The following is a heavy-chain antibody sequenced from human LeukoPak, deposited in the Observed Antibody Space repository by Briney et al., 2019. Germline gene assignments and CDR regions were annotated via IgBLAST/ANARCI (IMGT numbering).Heavy chain of an antibody. CDR3: ARHLGTSAYSYGMDV. CDR1: GGSISSYY. CDR2: IYYSGST. J-gene: IGHJ6*02. V-gene: IGHV4-59*08. Sequence: SETLSLTCTVSGGSISSYYWSWIRQPPGKGLEWIGYIYYSGSTNYNPSRGGRVTISVDTSKNQLSLKLSSVTAADTAVYYCARHLGTSAYSYGMDVWGQGTTVTVSS.